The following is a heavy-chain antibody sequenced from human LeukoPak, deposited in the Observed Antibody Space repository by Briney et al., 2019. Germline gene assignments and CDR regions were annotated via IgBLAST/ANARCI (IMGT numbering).Heavy chain of an antibody. V-gene: IGHV3-21*04. CDR3: ARDRTLQPTDY. J-gene: IGHJ4*02. D-gene: IGHD1-1*01. CDR1: GFTFSSYE. Sequence: GGSLRLSCAAFGFTFSSYEMNWVRQAPGKGLEWVSSISSSSSYIYYADSVKGRFTISRDNAKNSLYLQMNSLRSDDTAVYYCARDRTLQPTDYWGQGTLVTVSS. CDR2: ISSSSSYI.